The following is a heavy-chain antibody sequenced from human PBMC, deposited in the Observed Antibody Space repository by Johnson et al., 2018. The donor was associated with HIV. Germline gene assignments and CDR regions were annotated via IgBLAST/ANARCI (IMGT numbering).Heavy chain of an antibody. Sequence: QLVESGGGLVQPGGSLRLSCAASGFTFSSYGMSWVRQAPGKGLEWVSVIYSGGSTYYADSVKGRFTISRDNTKNTLYLQMNSLRAEDTAVYYCARGVGDGYNLSAFDIWGQGTMVTVSS. V-gene: IGHV3-66*02. CDR3: ARGVGDGYNLSAFDI. CDR2: IYSGGST. CDR1: GFTFSSYG. D-gene: IGHD5-24*01. J-gene: IGHJ3*02.